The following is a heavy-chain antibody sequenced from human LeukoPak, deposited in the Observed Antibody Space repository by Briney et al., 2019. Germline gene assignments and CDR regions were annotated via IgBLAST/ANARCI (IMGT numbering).Heavy chain of an antibody. CDR2: INPSGGST. V-gene: IGHV1-46*01. CDR1: GYTFTSYY. D-gene: IGHD3-22*01. Sequence: ASVKVSCKASGYTFTSYYMHWVRQAPGQGLEWMGIINPSGGSTSYAQKFQGRVTMTRDTSTSTVYMELSSLRSEDTAVYYCAKDPGDSSGYFLPHHFDYWGQGTLVTVSS. CDR3: AKDPGDSSGYFLPHHFDY. J-gene: IGHJ4*02.